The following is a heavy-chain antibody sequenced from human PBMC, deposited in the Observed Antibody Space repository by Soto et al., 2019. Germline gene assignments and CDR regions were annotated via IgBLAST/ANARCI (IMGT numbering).Heavy chain of an antibody. D-gene: IGHD3-10*01. CDR1: GASMSSGGHS. Sequence: QVQLQESGPGLVKPSQTVSLTCAVSGASMSSGGHSWSWIRQSPGRGLEWIGYIYYTGATYYNPSLKSRVTLSIDRSNIQVSLNFNSVTASDTAVCYCARAPPGPSPRWDVWGEGTTVTVSS. V-gene: IGHV4-30-2*06. CDR3: ARAPPGPSPRWDV. CDR2: IYYTGAT. J-gene: IGHJ6*04.